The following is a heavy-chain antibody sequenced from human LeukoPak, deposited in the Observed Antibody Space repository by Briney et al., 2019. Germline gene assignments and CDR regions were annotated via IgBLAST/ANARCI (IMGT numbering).Heavy chain of an antibody. J-gene: IGHJ4*02. CDR2: IYHSGST. D-gene: IGHD3-22*01. CDR1: GGSISSSNW. V-gene: IGHV4-4*02. CDR3: ARRSTYYYDSSGYYPG. Sequence: PSETLSLTCAVSGGSISSSNWWSWVRQPPGKGLEWIGEIYHSGSTNYNPSLKSRVTISVDKSKNQFSLKLSSVTAADTAVYYCARRSTYYYDSSGYYPGWGQGTLVTVSS.